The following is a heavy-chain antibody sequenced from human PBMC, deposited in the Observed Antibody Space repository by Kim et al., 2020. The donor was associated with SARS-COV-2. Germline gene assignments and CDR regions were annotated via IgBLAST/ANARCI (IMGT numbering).Heavy chain of an antibody. CDR3: AKDEGYGNYYYGMDV. J-gene: IGHJ6*02. D-gene: IGHD5-18*01. Sequence: DSVKGRFTISRDNSKNTLYLQMNSLRAEDTAVYYCAKDEGYGNYYYGMDVWGQGTTVTVSS. V-gene: IGHV3-30*02.